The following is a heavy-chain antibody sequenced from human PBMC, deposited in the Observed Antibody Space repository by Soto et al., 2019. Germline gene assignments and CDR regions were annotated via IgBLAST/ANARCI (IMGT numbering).Heavy chain of an antibody. CDR3: ARGWRFDP. D-gene: IGHD1-1*01. CDR1: GGSFSGYQ. Sequence: SETLSLTCGVYGGSFSGYQWNWIRQSPGQGLEWIGEINHSGTTKYNPSLESRINLSVDTSKKQFSLKMFSVTAADTAIYYCARGWRFDPWGQGTQVTVS. CDR2: INHSGTT. J-gene: IGHJ5*02. V-gene: IGHV4-34*01.